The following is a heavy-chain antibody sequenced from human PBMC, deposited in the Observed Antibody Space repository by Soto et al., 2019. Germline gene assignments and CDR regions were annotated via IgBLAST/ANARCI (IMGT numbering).Heavy chain of an antibody. Sequence: GGSLRLSCAASRFTFTSYAMGWVRQAPGKGLEWVSVISGTGGNTYHADSVKGRFTISRDNSKNTVYLQMNSLRAEDTAVYYCAKYYDSSGRIAFDIWGQGTMVTVSS. CDR3: AKYYDSSGRIAFDI. CDR1: RFTFTSYA. D-gene: IGHD3-22*01. V-gene: IGHV3-23*01. J-gene: IGHJ3*02. CDR2: ISGTGGNT.